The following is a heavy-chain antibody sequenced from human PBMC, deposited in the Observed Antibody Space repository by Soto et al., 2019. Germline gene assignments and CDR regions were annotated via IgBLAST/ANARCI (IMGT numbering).Heavy chain of an antibody. J-gene: IGHJ4*02. Sequence: EVQLVESGGGLVQPGGSLRLSCAASGFTFSTYWMSWVRQAPGKGLEWVANINQDGSGNYYVDSVKGRFTISRDNARNSLYLQMNSLRVEDTGVYYCARDASIPSAGSDYWGQGTLVTVSS. CDR1: GFTFSTYW. D-gene: IGHD6-13*01. CDR2: INQDGSGN. CDR3: ARDASIPSAGSDY. V-gene: IGHV3-7*01.